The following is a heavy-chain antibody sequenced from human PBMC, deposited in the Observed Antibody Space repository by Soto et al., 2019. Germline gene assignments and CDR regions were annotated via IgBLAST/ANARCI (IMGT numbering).Heavy chain of an antibody. V-gene: IGHV4-59*01. CDR3: ARDWVAVAGTGYYYYYYGLDV. J-gene: IGHJ6*02. CDR2: IYYSGST. CDR1: GGSISSYY. Sequence: SETLSLTGTVSGGSISSYYWRWIRQPPGKGLEWIGYIYYSGSTNYNPSLKSRVTISVDTSKNQFSLKLSSVTAADTAVYYCARDWVAVAGTGYYYYYYGLDVWGQGTTVT. D-gene: IGHD6-19*01.